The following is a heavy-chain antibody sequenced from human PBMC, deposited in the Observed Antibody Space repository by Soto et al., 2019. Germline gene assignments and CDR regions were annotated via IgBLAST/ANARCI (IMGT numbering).Heavy chain of an antibody. V-gene: IGHV1-69*12. CDR2: IIPIFGTA. CDR1: GGTFSSYA. J-gene: IGHJ2*01. D-gene: IGHD2-21*02. Sequence: QVQLVQSGAEVKKPGSSVKVSCKASGGTFSSYAISWVRQAPGQGLEWMGGIIPIFGTANYAQKFQGSVTTTAAQSTSTAYSELSSVRSEDTAVYYCASGPGGVVTADWYFDLWGRGTLVTVSS. CDR3: ASGPGGVVTADWYFDL.